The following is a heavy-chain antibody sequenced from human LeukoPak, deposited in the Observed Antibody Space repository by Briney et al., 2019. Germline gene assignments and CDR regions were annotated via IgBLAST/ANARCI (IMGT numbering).Heavy chain of an antibody. CDR2: IRFDGHDN. Sequence: GGSLRLSCAASGFTFSYYGFHWVRQAPGKGLEWVSFIRFDGHDNFYAETVKGRFTISKDTSRNTLYLQMNSLRPEDTAVYYCAKDLMRDRWFGESWGQGTLVTVSS. D-gene: IGHD3-10*01. CDR3: AKDLMRDRWFGES. J-gene: IGHJ5*02. V-gene: IGHV3-30*02. CDR1: GFTFSYYG.